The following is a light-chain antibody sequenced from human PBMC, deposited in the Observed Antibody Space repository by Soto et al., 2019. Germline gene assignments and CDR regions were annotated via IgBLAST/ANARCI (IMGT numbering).Light chain of an antibody. CDR1: QSISSTY. J-gene: IGKJ1*01. V-gene: IGKV3-20*01. CDR2: GAS. Sequence: VLTQSPGTLSLSPGERATLSCRASQSISSTYLAWYQQKPGQAPRLLIYGASSRATGIPDRFSGSGSGTDFTLSISRLEPEDFAVYYCQQYGSSPWTFGQGTKVEIK. CDR3: QQYGSSPWT.